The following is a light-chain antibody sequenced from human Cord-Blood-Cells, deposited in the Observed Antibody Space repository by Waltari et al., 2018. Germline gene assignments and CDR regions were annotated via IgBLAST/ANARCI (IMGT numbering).Light chain of an antibody. CDR3: SSYTSSSTWV. CDR2: DVS. Sequence: QSALTQPASVSGSPGQSITISCTGTSSDVGGYNYVSWYQQHPGKAPQLMIYDVSKRPSGVSNRFSGSKSSNTAALTSSGLQAEDEADYYCSSYTSSSTWVFGGGTKLTVL. V-gene: IGLV2-14*01. J-gene: IGLJ3*02. CDR1: SSDVGGYNY.